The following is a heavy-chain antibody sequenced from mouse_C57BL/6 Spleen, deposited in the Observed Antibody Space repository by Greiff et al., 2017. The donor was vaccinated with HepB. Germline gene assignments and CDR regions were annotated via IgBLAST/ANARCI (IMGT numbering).Heavy chain of an antibody. CDR2: IYPRSGNT. V-gene: IGHV1-81*01. CDR3: ARYGIEVTTGLAY. J-gene: IGHJ3*01. D-gene: IGHD2-1*01. Sequence: VQRVESGAELARPGASVKLSCKASGYTFTSYGISWVKQRTGQGLEWIGEIYPRSGNTYYNEKFKGKATLTADKSSSTAYMELRSLTSEDSAVYFCARYGIEVTTGLAYWGQGTLVTVSA. CDR1: GYTFTSYG.